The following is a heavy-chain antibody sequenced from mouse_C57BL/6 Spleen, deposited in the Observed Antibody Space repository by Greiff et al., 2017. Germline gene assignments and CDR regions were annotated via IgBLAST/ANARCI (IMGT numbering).Heavy chain of an antibody. D-gene: IGHD1-3*01. J-gene: IGHJ1*03. V-gene: IGHV1-82*01. Sequence: VQLQQSGPELVKPGASVKISCKASGYAFSSSWMNWVKQRPGKGLEWIGRIYPGDGDTNYNGKFKGKATLTADKSSSTAYMQLSSLTAEDSAVYFCARGVGREGVVNWYVDVWGTGTTVTVSS. CDR3: ARGVGREGVVNWYVDV. CDR1: GYAFSSSW. CDR2: IYPGDGDT.